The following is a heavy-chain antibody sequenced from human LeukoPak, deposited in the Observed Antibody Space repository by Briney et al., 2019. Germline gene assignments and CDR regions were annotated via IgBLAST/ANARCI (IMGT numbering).Heavy chain of an antibody. CDR1: GFTSGAYW. J-gene: IGHJ5*02. V-gene: IGHV3-7*01. D-gene: IGHD1-14*01. CDR2: IKQDGNEK. Sequence: GGSLRLSCVVSGFTSGAYWTSWVRHAPGEGLEWEANIKQDGNEKHYVDSVKGRFTISRDNAKNSLYLKMNSLRAEDTAVYYCARHTTLDPWGQGALVTVSS. CDR3: ARHTTLDP.